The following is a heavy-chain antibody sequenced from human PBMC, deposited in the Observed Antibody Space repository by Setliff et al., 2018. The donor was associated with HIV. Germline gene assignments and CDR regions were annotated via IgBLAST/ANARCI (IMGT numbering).Heavy chain of an antibody. J-gene: IGHJ4*01. CDR1: GGSFSGHY. CDR2: INHSGST. CDR3: AREGKTALVTKYFDY. Sequence: PSETLSLTCAVYGGSFSGHYWSWIRQPPGKGLEWIGEINHSGSTNYNPSPKSRVTISRDTSKNQFSLKMNSVTAADTAVYYCAREGKTALVTKYFDYWGHGKLVTVSS. V-gene: IGHV4-34*01. D-gene: IGHD5-18*01.